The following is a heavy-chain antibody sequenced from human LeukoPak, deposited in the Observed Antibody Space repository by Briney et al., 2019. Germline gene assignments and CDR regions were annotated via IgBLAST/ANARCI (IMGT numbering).Heavy chain of an antibody. V-gene: IGHV1-18*01. CDR3: ARVRSYYYYGMDV. Sequence: ASVKVSCKASGYTFTSYGISWVRQAPGQGLEWMGWISAYNGNTNYAQKFQGRVTITRDTSASTAYMELSSLRSEDTAVYYCARVRSYYYYGMDVWGQGTTVTVSS. CDR2: ISAYNGNT. J-gene: IGHJ6*02. CDR1: GYTFTSYG.